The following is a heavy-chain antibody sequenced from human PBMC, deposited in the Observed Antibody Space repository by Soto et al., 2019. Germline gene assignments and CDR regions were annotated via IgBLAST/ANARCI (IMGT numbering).Heavy chain of an antibody. J-gene: IGHJ5*02. CDR3: ARVVPAATGTNWFDP. Sequence: ASVKVTCKASGYTFTSHGISWVRQAPGQGLEWMGWISAYNGNTNYAQKLQGRVTMTTDTSTSTAYMELRSLRSDDTAVYYCARVVPAATGTNWFDPWGQGTLVTVSS. D-gene: IGHD2-2*01. CDR1: GYTFTSHG. V-gene: IGHV1-18*01. CDR2: ISAYNGNT.